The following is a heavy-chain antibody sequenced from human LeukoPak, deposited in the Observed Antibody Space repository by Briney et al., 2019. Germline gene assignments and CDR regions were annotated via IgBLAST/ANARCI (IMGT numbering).Heavy chain of an antibody. CDR2: ISYSGST. Sequence: PSETPSLTCTVSGGSINFYYWSWIRQSPGKGLEWIGYISYSGSTNYNPSLKSRVTTSVDTSKNQLSLKLTSVSDADTAVYYCARSYYYDSSGYWPNWFDPWGQGTLVTVSS. J-gene: IGHJ5*02. CDR3: ARSYYYDSSGYWPNWFDP. CDR1: GGSINFYY. D-gene: IGHD3-22*01. V-gene: IGHV4-59*08.